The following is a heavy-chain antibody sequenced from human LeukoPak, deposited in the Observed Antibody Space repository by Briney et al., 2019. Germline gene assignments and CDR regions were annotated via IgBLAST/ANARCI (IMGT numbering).Heavy chain of an antibody. Sequence: PGRSLRLSCAASGFTFSSYGMHWVRQAPGKGLEWVAVISYDGSNKYYADSVKGRFTISRDNSKNTLYLQMNSLRAEDTAVYYCAKDFEIAAWFGDWEDVPPPFDYWGQGTLVTVSS. CDR1: GFTFSSYG. D-gene: IGHD3-10*01. CDR3: AKDFEIAAWFGDWEDVPPPFDY. CDR2: ISYDGSNK. J-gene: IGHJ4*02. V-gene: IGHV3-30*18.